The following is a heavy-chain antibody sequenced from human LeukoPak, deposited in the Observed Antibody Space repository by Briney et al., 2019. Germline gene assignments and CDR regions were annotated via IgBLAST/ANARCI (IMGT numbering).Heavy chain of an antibody. Sequence: TPSETLSLTCTVSGGSISSGSYYWRWIRQPAGKGLEWIGRIYTSGSTNYNPSLKSRVTISVDTSKNQFSLKLSSVTAADTAVYYCARGHRRGDIDYWGQGTLVTVSS. V-gene: IGHV4-61*02. CDR2: IYTSGST. CDR1: GGSISSGSYY. CDR3: ARGHRRGDIDY. D-gene: IGHD3-16*01. J-gene: IGHJ4*02.